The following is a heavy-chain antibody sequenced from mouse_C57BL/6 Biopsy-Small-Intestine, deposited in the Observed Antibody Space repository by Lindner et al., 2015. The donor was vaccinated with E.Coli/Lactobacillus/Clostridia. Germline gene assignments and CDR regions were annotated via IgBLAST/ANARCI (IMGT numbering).Heavy chain of an antibody. V-gene: IGHV1-81*01. J-gene: IGHJ2*01. Sequence: QLQESGAELARPGASVKLSCKASGYTFTSYGISWVKQRTGQGLEWIGDIYPRSGNTYYNEKFKGEATLTADKSSSTAYMELRSLTSEDSAVYYCTTGFITTRVVTGDYWGQGTTLTVSS. CDR2: IYPRSGNT. D-gene: IGHD1-1*01. CDR1: GYTFTSYG. CDR3: TTGFITTRVVTGDY.